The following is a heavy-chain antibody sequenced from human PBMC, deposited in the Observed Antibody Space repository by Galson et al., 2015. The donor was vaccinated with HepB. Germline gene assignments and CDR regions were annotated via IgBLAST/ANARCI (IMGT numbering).Heavy chain of an antibody. Sequence: SLRLSCAAPGFTFSTYAMSWVRQAPGKGLEWVSTISGSGATTDYADSVKGRFTISRDNSKNTLYLQMNSLRAEDTAVYYCTRRTIFGVVPRPEVFWGQGTLVTVSS. D-gene: IGHD3-3*01. CDR1: GFTFSTYA. V-gene: IGHV3-23*01. J-gene: IGHJ1*01. CDR2: ISGSGATT. CDR3: TRRTIFGVVPRPEVF.